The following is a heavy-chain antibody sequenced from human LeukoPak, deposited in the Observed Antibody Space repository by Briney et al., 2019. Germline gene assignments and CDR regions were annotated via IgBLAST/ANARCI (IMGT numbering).Heavy chain of an antibody. CDR2: INHSGST. J-gene: IGHJ6*03. CDR3: ARRVGRYFGERAYYYNYMDV. Sequence: PSETLSLTCAVYGGSFSGYYWIWIRQPPGKGREWIGEINHSGSTKYNPSLKSRVSISVDTSKNQFSLKLSSVTAADTAVFYCARRVGRYFGERAYYYNYMDVWGKGTTVTISS. V-gene: IGHV4-34*01. CDR1: GGSFSGYY. D-gene: IGHD3-10*01.